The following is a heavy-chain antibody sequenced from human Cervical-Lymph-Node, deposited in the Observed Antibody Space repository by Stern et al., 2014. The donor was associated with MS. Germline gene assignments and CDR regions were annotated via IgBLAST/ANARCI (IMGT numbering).Heavy chain of an antibody. D-gene: IGHD6-13*01. CDR3: ARDSGYSSSWYPWYFDY. CDR2: ISAYNGNT. J-gene: IGHJ4*02. V-gene: IGHV1-18*01. CDR1: TSYG. Sequence: TSYGISWVRQAPGQGLEWMGWISAYNGNTNYAQKLQGRVTMTTDTSTSTDYMELRSLRSDDTAVYYCARDSGYSSSWYPWYFDYWGQGTLVTVSS.